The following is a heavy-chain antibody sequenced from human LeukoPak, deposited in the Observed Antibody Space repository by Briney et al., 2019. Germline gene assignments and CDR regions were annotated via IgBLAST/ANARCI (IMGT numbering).Heavy chain of an antibody. J-gene: IGHJ5*02. V-gene: IGHV1-2*02. D-gene: IGHD2-2*01. CDR2: INPNSGGT. CDR1: GYTFTGYY. CDR3: ARDGYCSSTSCSGENWFDP. Sequence: ASVKVSCKASGYTFTGYYMHWVRQAPGQGLEWMGWINPNSGGTNYAQKFQGRVTMTTDTSTSTAYMELRSLRSDDTAVYYCARDGYCSSTSCSGENWFDPWGQGTLVTVSS.